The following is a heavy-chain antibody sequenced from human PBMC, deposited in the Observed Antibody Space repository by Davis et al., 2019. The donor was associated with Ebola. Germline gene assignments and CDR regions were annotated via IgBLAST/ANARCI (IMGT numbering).Heavy chain of an antibody. CDR1: GFNFRTYW. V-gene: IGHV3-7*03. CDR3: ARGGGSLDD. J-gene: IGHJ4*02. D-gene: IGHD2-15*01. CDR2: MREDGSEK. Sequence: GESLKISCATSGFNFRTYWMSWVRQAPGRGLEWVANMREDGSEKNYLGSVKGRFTISKDNAKNSLYLEMNSLRADDTAVYYCARGGGSLDDWGQGALVTVSS.